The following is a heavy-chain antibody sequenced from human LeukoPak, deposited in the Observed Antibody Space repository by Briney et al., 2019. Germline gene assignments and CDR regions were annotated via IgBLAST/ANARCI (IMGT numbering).Heavy chain of an antibody. J-gene: IGHJ5*02. CDR2: INPSVGNT. Sequence: ASVKVSCRASGYDFTTNYIHWVRQAPGQGLEWMGTINPSVGNTTYGQRFQGRVTMTRDTSATTVYMDLSSLTSEDTAIYYCAKGYCTGASCYVLDTWGQGTLVTVSS. CDR1: GYDFTTNY. CDR3: AKGYCTGASCYVLDT. V-gene: IGHV1-46*01. D-gene: IGHD2-15*01.